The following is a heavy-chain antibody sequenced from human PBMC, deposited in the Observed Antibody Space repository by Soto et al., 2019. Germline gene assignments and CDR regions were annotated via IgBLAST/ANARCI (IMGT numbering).Heavy chain of an antibody. D-gene: IGHD6-19*01. CDR2: IIPLFGTA. V-gene: IGHV1-69*13. CDR3: ARPKGSYSSGYYYFDY. CDR1: GGTLKTYA. J-gene: IGHJ4*02. Sequence: GASVKVSRKTSGGTLKTYAVYLVRQAPGQGLEWMGAIIPLFGTADYAQKFQGRVTITADESTSTAYMELSSLRSEDTAVYYCARPKGSYSSGYYYFDYWGQGTLVTVSS.